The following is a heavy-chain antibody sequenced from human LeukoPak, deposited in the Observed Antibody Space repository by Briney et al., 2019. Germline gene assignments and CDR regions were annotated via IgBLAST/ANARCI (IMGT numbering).Heavy chain of an antibody. J-gene: IGHJ6*04. CDR2: IIPIFGTA. Sequence: SVKVSCKASGGTFSSYAISWVRQAPGQGLEWMGGIIPIFGTANYAQKFQDRVTITADESTSTAYMELSSLRSEDTAVYYCARGGYDLFYYYHYGMDVWGKGTTVTVSS. D-gene: IGHD5-12*01. V-gene: IGHV1-69*13. CDR3: ARGGYDLFYYYHYGMDV. CDR1: GGTFSSYA.